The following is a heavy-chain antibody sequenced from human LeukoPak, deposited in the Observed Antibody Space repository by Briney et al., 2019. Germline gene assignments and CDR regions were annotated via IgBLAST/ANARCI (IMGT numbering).Heavy chain of an antibody. J-gene: IGHJ4*02. CDR1: GFTFSSYS. V-gene: IGHV3-21*01. Sequence: GGSLRLXCAASGFTFSSYSMNWVRQAPGKGLESVSSISSSSSYIYYADSVKGRFTISRDNAKNSLYLQMNSLRAEDTAVYYCARDPADYGDYESFDYWGQGTLVTVSS. CDR3: ARDPADYGDYESFDY. CDR2: ISSSSSYI. D-gene: IGHD4-17*01.